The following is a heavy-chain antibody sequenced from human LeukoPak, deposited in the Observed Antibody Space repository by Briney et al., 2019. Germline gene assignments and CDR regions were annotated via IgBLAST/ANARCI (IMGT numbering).Heavy chain of an antibody. J-gene: IGHJ4*02. CDR3: AKGLAVAQYYFDY. Sequence: PGGSLRLSCAASGFIFSGYWMSWVRQTPGKGLEWVANIKQDGSVKNSVDSMKGRFTISRDNAKNSLYLQMNSLRAEDTALYYCAKGLAVAQYYFDYWGQGTLVTVSS. V-gene: IGHV3-7*03. CDR1: GFIFSGYW. D-gene: IGHD6-19*01. CDR2: IKQDGSVK.